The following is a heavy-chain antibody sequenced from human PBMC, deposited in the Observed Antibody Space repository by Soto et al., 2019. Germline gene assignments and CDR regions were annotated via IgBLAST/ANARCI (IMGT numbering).Heavy chain of an antibody. V-gene: IGHV3-23*01. CDR2: ISGSGGST. Sequence: HPGGSLRLSCAASGFTFSSYAMSWVRQSPGKGLEWVSAISGSGGSTYYADSVKGRFTISRDNSKNTLYLQMNSLRAEDTAVYYCAKDGARFVAVAAPRYYYYGMDVWGQGTTVTVSS. D-gene: IGHD6-19*01. CDR3: AKDGARFVAVAAPRYYYYGMDV. J-gene: IGHJ6*02. CDR1: GFTFSSYA.